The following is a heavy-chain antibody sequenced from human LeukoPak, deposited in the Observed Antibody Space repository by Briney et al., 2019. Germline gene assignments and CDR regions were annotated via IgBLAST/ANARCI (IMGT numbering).Heavy chain of an antibody. CDR3: AREDGYCSGGNCCSYFDS. CDR2: IKKTGSET. CDR1: GFTFSHFW. V-gene: IGHV3-7*01. Sequence: GGSLRLSGAASGFTFSHFWMSWVRQAPGKGLEWVAYIKKTGSETYYVDSVKGRFTITRDNTRNSLFLQMYSLRAEDTAVYFCAREDGYCSGGNCCSYFDSWGQGTLVTVSS. D-gene: IGHD2-15*01. J-gene: IGHJ4*02.